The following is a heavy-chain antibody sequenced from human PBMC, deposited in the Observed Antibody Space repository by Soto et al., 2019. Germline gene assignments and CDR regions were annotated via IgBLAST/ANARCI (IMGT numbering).Heavy chain of an antibody. J-gene: IGHJ6*02. D-gene: IGHD3-10*01. CDR1: GYSFTSYW. CDR3: ARQYVAKVWFGTYYYYYGMDV. CDR2: IYPGDSDT. V-gene: IGHV5-51*01. Sequence: PGESLKISCKGSGYSFTSYWIGWVRQIPWKGLEWMGIIYPGDSDTRYSPSFQGQVTISADKSIRTAYLQWSSMKASDTAMYYCARQYVAKVWFGTYYYYYGMDVWGQGTTVTLSS.